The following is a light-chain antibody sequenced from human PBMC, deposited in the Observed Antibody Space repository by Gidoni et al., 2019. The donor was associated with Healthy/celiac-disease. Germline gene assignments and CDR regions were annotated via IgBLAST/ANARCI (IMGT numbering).Light chain of an antibody. CDR2: GAS. V-gene: IGKV3-15*01. Sequence: PATLSVSPGERATLSCRASQSVSSNVAWYQQKPGQAPRLLIYGASTRATGIPARFSGSGSGTEFTLTISSLQSEDFAVYYCQQYNNWPQTFGQGTKVEIK. CDR3: QQYNNWPQT. J-gene: IGKJ1*01. CDR1: QSVSSN.